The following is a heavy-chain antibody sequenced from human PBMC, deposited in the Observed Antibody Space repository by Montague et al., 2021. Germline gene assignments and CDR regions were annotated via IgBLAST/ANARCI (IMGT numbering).Heavy chain of an antibody. CDR1: GFTFSNYW. CDR2: INSGGSKT. CDR3: ARPTPGTDGLDV. V-gene: IGHV3-74*01. J-gene: IGHJ6*02. D-gene: IGHD1-1*01. Sequence: SLRLSCAASGFTFSNYWVYWVRQGPGKGLVWVSRINSGGSKTNYADSVKGRFTISRDNVKNTLYLQMTSLRDEDTAVYFCARPTPGTDGLDVWGPGTTVTVSS.